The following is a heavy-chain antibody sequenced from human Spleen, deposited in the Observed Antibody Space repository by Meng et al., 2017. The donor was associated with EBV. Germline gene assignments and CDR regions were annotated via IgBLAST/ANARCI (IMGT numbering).Heavy chain of an antibody. V-gene: IGHV4-30-4*01. Sequence: QVQLQESGPGLAKPSQTLSLTCSVSGGSISSGTYYWSWIRQPPGRGLEWIGYIYHNGDTYYSPSLQSRLTISVDTSKNQFSLKMSSVTAADTAVYFCASGSGGNFDFWGQGTLVTVSS. J-gene: IGHJ4*02. CDR1: GGSISSGTYY. CDR3: ASGSGGNFDF. D-gene: IGHD3-16*01. CDR2: IYHNGDT.